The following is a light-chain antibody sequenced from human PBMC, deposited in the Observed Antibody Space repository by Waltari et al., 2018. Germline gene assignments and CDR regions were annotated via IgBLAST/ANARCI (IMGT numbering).Light chain of an antibody. V-gene: IGKV1-5*03. CDR3: QQTRSGRT. Sequence: DIQLTQSPSTLSASVGDRVTITCRASQSVSSWLAWYQQKPGKAPKLVIYKASSLESGAPSRFSGSGSGTDFSLNINSLQPEDFATYYCQQTRSGRTFGQGTKLEIK. CDR2: KAS. J-gene: IGKJ2*01. CDR1: QSVSSW.